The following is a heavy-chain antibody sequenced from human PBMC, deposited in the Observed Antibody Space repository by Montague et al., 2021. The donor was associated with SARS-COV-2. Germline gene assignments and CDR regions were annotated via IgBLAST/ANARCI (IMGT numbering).Heavy chain of an antibody. V-gene: IGHV4-31*03. CDR3: ARVKVGATNLIYFDY. D-gene: IGHD1-26*01. Sequence: TLSLTCSVSGGSISSGGYCWSWIRHHPGKGLEWIGYIYYTGRTYYNPSLKSRVSMSVDTSNNQFSLSLSSLTAADTAVFYCARVKVGATNLIYFDYWGQGTLVTVSS. CDR2: IYYTGRT. J-gene: IGHJ4*02. CDR1: GGSISSGGYC.